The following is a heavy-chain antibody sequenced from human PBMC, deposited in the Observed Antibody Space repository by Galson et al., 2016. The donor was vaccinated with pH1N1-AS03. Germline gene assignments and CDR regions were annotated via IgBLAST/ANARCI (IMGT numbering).Heavy chain of an antibody. V-gene: IGHV4-4*03. J-gene: IGHJ4*02. CDR3: ARATRDNWYEQGFYFDY. CDR1: GGSISSSNL. Sequence: PETLSLTCAVSGGSISSSNLWSWVRQPPGKGLEWIGEIYHSGSSNYNPSLKSRVTISVDKSKNQFSLKLTSLTAADTAVYYCARATRDNWYEQGFYFDYWGQGTLVTVSS. D-gene: IGHD1-1*01. CDR2: IYHSGSS.